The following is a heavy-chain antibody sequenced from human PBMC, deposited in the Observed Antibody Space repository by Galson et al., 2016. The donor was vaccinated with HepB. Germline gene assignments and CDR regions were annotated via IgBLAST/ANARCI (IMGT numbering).Heavy chain of an antibody. V-gene: IGHV2-5*02. Sequence: PALVTPTQTLTLTCSVSGISVTTFEVGVGWIRQSPGKAPEWLAIIYWDDEDRYSPSLKSRLTITRDTSKNQVVLTKINMDPEETATYYCAHRGRTRYFDTWGQGTLVTVSS. J-gene: IGHJ4*02. D-gene: IGHD3/OR15-3a*01. CDR2: IYWDDED. CDR1: GISVTTFEVG. CDR3: AHRGRTRYFDT.